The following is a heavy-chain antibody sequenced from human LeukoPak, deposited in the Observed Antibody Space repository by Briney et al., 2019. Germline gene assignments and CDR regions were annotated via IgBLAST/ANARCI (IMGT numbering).Heavy chain of an antibody. V-gene: IGHV3-23*01. CDR2: VSGNADRE. Sequence: GGSLTLSCAASGFSFNFHAMNWVRQFPGKGLEWVSGVSGNADRENYADSVKGRFSISRDNSRKILYLQMNTLTAADTAIYFCAKEDKGSRSLIASWGQGTLVTVSS. CDR1: GFSFNFHA. D-gene: IGHD3-10*01. J-gene: IGHJ4*02. CDR3: AKEDKGSRSLIAS.